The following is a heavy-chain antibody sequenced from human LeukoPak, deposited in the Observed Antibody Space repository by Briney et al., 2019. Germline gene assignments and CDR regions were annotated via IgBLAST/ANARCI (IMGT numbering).Heavy chain of an antibody. D-gene: IGHD6-19*01. Sequence: GRSLRLSCAASGFTFSSYAMHWVRQAPGKGLEWVAVISYDGSNKYYADSVKGRFTISRDNSKNTLYLQMNSLRAEDTAVYYCASQGGYSSGWTFDYWGQGTLVTVSS. V-gene: IGHV3-30*04. CDR1: GFTFSSYA. CDR2: ISYDGSNK. J-gene: IGHJ4*02. CDR3: ASQGGYSSGWTFDY.